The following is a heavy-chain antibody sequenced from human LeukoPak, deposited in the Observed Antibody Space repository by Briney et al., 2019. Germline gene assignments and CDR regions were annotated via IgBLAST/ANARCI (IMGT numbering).Heavy chain of an antibody. CDR3: ARVDGSQGPYYFDY. Sequence: PSETLSLTCTVSGGSISSYYWSWIRQPPGKGLEWIGYIYYSGSTNYNPSLKSRVTISVDTSKNQFSLKLSSVTAADTAVYYCARVDGSQGPYYFDYWGQGTLVTVSS. CDR2: IYYSGST. CDR1: GGSISSYY. V-gene: IGHV4-59*01. D-gene: IGHD1-1*01. J-gene: IGHJ4*02.